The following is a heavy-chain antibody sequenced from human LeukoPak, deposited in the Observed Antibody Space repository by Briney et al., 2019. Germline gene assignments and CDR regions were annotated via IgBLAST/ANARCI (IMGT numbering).Heavy chain of an antibody. D-gene: IGHD3-22*01. CDR3: ARGYYYDSSGYYYEHWFDP. CDR2: IYYSGST. Sequence: ASETLSLTCTVSGGSISSGDYYWSWIRQPPGKGLEWIGYIYYSGSTYYNPSLKSRVTISVDTSKNQFSLKLSSVTAADTAVYYCARGYYYDSSGYYYEHWFDPWGQGTLVTVSS. CDR1: GGSISSGDYY. V-gene: IGHV4-30-4*01. J-gene: IGHJ5*02.